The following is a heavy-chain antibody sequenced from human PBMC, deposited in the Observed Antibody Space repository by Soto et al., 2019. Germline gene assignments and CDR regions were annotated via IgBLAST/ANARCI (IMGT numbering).Heavy chain of an antibody. V-gene: IGHV4-59*01. CDR3: ARVFSSSWYYFDY. CDR2: IYYSGST. CDR1: GGSISSYY. Sequence: SETLSLTCTVSGGSISSYYWSWIRQPPGKGLEWIGYIYYSGSTNYNPSLKSRVTISVDTSKNQFSLKLSSVTAADTAVYYCARVFSSSWYYFDYWGQGTLVTVSS. D-gene: IGHD6-13*01. J-gene: IGHJ4*02.